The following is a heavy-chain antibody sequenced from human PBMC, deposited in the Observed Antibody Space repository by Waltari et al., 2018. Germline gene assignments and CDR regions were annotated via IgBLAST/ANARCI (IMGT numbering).Heavy chain of an antibody. Sequence: QLQFQESGPGLVRPSETLSLTCSVPGGSITTNNHYLAGLRHPPEKGLEWLGSIRHRGSTYYDLSVRGRLTLSGDTSKSQFSLKLTSVTAADTGIYYCTKSGNSMTSFNYFDPWGPGTLATVSS. V-gene: IGHV4-39*01. D-gene: IGHD1-1*01. CDR3: TKSGNSMTSFNYFDP. CDR1: GGSITTNNHY. J-gene: IGHJ5*02. CDR2: IRHRGST.